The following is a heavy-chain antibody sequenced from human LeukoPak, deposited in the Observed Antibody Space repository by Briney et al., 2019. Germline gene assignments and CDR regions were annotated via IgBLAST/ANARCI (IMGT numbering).Heavy chain of an antibody. CDR3: ARESEYSRSVVMEY. D-gene: IGHD6-6*01. Sequence: ASVKVSCKASGYTFTTYGISWVRQAPGQGLEWMGWISAYNGNTNYAQKAQGRVTMTRDTSTSTAYMELRSLTSDDTAVYYCARESEYSRSVVMEYWGQGTLVTVSS. CDR1: GYTFTTYG. V-gene: IGHV1-18*01. J-gene: IGHJ4*02. CDR2: ISAYNGNT.